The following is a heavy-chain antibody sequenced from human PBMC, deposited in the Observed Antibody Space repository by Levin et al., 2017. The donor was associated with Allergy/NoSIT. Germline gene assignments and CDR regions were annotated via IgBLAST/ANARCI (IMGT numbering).Heavy chain of an antibody. CDR3: AKGYYDSRGHLAFDI. CDR2: ISGSGGST. V-gene: IGHV3-23*01. CDR1: GFTFSSYA. D-gene: IGHD3-22*01. Sequence: GESLKISCAASGFTFSSYAMSWVRQAPGKGLEWVSAISGSGGSTYYADSVKGRFTISRDNSKNTLYLQMNSLRAEDTAVYYCAKGYYDSRGHLAFDIWGQGTMVTVSS. J-gene: IGHJ3*02.